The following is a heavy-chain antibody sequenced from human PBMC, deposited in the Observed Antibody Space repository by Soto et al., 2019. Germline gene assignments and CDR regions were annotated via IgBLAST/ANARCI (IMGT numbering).Heavy chain of an antibody. CDR1: GGSFSSYA. CDR3: ASSPTPRTTTAFFDY. Sequence: SVKVSCEASGGSFSSYAISWVRQAPGQGLEWMGGIIPIFGTANYAQKFQGRVTITADESTSTAYMELSSLRSEDTAVYYCASSPTPRTTTAFFDYWGQGTLVTVSS. CDR2: IIPIFGTA. D-gene: IGHD1-7*01. J-gene: IGHJ4*02. V-gene: IGHV1-69*13.